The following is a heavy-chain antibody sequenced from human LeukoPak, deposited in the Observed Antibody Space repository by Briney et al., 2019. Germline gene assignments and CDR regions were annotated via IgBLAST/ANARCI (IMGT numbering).Heavy chain of an antibody. CDR1: GFTFDDYA. Sequence: GGSLRLSCTASGFTFDDYAMHWVRQAPGKGLEWVSGISWNSVSITYADSLKGRFTTSRDNAKNSLYLQMNSLRAEDTAVYYCASDFDWLFRGGFQHWGQGTLVTVSS. CDR3: ASDFDWLFRGGFQH. CDR2: ISWNSVSI. J-gene: IGHJ1*01. V-gene: IGHV3-9*01. D-gene: IGHD3-9*01.